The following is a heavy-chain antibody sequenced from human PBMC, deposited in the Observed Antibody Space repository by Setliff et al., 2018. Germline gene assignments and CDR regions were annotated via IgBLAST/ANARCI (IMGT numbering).Heavy chain of an antibody. V-gene: IGHV3-48*01. CDR2: ININVDSI. J-gene: IGHJ4*02. D-gene: IGHD5-18*01. Sequence: PGGSLRLSCAASGFNFRNSAMNWVRQAPGKGPEWISYININVDSIYYADSVKGRVTISRDDARSTMYLQMNRLRAEDTAVYYCARDNWVDSVMVTEKGEFWGQGTLVTVSS. CDR1: GFNFRNSA. CDR3: ARDNWVDSVMVTEKGEF.